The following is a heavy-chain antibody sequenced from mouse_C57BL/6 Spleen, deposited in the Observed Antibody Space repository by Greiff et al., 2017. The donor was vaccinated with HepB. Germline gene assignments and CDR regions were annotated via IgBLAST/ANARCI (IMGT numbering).Heavy chain of an antibody. CDR1: GFTFSSYG. V-gene: IGHV5-6*02. J-gene: IGHJ4*01. Sequence: EVMLVESGGDLVKPGGSLKLSCAASGFTFSSYGMSWVRQTPDKRLEWVATISSGGSYTYYPDSVKGRFTISRDNAKNTLYLQMSSLKSEDTAMYYCARHPHAMDYWGQGTSVTVSS. CDR2: ISSGGSYT. CDR3: ARHPHAMDY.